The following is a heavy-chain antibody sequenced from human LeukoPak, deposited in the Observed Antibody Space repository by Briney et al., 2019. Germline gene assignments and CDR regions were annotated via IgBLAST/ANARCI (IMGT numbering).Heavy chain of an antibody. Sequence: GGSLRLSCAASGFTFSIYGMHWVRQAPGKGLECVTFIRSDGTKTHYADSVKGRFTISRDNSKNTLFLQIDNLRVDDTAVYYCAKGRGKDGQNLFDYWGQGTLITVSS. CDR2: IRSDGTKT. V-gene: IGHV3-30*02. CDR1: GFTFSIYG. J-gene: IGHJ4*02. CDR3: AKGRGKDGQNLFDY. D-gene: IGHD5-24*01.